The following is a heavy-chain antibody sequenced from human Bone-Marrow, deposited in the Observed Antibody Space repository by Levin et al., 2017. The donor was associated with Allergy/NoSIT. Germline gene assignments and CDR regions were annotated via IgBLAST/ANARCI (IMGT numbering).Heavy chain of an antibody. CDR1: GFTVSNNF. CDR2: IYSSGGT. D-gene: IGHD6-19*01. CDR3: ARDPPGKAVDPPG. V-gene: IGHV3-66*03. J-gene: IGHJ4*02. Sequence: GGSLRLSCAASGFTVSNNFVYWVRQAPGKGLEWVAIIYSSGGTQYADSVKGRFTISRENSKNTVSLQMNSLRIEDTAVYYCARDPPGKAVDPPGWGQGTLVTVSS.